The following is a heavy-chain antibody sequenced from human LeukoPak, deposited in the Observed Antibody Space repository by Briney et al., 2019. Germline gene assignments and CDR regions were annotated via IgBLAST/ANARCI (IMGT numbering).Heavy chain of an antibody. CDR2: IYYSGST. V-gene: IGHV4-39*02. D-gene: IGHD5-18*01. J-gene: IGHJ4*02. CDR3: ARDGYSYGAFDY. Sequence: SETLSLTCTVSGGSISSSSYYWGWIRQPPGKGLEWIGSIYYSGSTYYNPSLKSRVTISVDTSKNQFSLKLSSVTAADTAAYYCARDGYSYGAFDYWGQGTLVTVSS. CDR1: GGSISSSSYY.